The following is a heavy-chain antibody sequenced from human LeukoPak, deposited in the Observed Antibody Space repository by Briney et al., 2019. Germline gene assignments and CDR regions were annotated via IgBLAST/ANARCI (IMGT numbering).Heavy chain of an antibody. CDR3: ARARIAVAGTFDY. J-gene: IGHJ4*02. V-gene: IGHV3-20*04. Sequence: GGSLRLSCAASGSTFDDYGMSWVRHAPGKGLEWVSGFNWNGGSTGYADSVKGRFTISRDNAKNSLYLQMNSLRAEDTALYYCARARIAVAGTFDYWGQGTLVTVSS. CDR1: GSTFDDYG. D-gene: IGHD6-19*01. CDR2: FNWNGGST.